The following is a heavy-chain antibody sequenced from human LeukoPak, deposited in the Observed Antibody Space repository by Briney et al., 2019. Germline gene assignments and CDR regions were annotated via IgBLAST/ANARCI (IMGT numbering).Heavy chain of an antibody. CDR2: MNPNSGNT. CDR1: GYTFTSYD. D-gene: IGHD3-3*01. CDR3: ARAPLSLYDFWSGYYTANWFDP. Sequence: ASVKVSCKASGYTFTSYDINWVRQATGQGLEWMGWMNPNSGNTGYAQKFQGRVTMTRNTSISTAYMELSSLRSEDTAVYYRARAPLSLYDFWSGYYTANWFDPWGQGTLVTVSS. J-gene: IGHJ5*02. V-gene: IGHV1-8*01.